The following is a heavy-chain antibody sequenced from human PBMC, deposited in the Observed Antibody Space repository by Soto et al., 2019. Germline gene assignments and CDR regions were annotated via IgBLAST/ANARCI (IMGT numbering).Heavy chain of an antibody. V-gene: IGHV1-46*03. CDR2: INPSGGST. J-gene: IGHJ4*02. CDR1: GYTFTGYY. CDR3: ARVRGVQQLDVLDY. D-gene: IGHD6-13*01. Sequence: ASVKVSCKASGYTFTGYYMHWVRQAPGQGLEWMGIINPSGGSTSYAQKFQGRVTMTRDTSTSTVYMELSSLRSEDTAVYYCARVRGVQQLDVLDYWGQGTLVTSPQ.